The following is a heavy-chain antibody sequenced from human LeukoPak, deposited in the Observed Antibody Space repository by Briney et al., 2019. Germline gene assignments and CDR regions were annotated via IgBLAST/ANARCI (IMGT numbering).Heavy chain of an antibody. Sequence: GGSLRLSCAASGFTFSNYGMNWARQAPGKGLEWVSTISASGSNTYYVDSVKGRFTISRDNSKNMLDLQMNSLRADDTAVYYCAKATRASGSYYADFWGQGTLVTVSS. J-gene: IGHJ4*02. CDR3: AKATRASGSYYADF. V-gene: IGHV3-23*01. D-gene: IGHD1-26*01. CDR1: GFTFSNYG. CDR2: ISASGSNT.